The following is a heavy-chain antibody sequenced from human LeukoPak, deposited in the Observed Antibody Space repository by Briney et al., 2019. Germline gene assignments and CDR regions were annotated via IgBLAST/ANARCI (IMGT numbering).Heavy chain of an antibody. CDR1: VFTFRSYW. CDR2: INSDGSRT. J-gene: IGHJ1*01. CDR3: ARLNYYDSSGYQAAEYFQY. D-gene: IGHD3-22*01. Sequence: GGSLRLSCAASVFTFRSYWMHWVRQAPGKGLVWVSRINSDGSRTSYADSVKGRFTISRDTSKNTLFLQMNSLRDEDTAVYYCARLNYYDSSGYQAAEYFQYWGQGTLVTVSS. V-gene: IGHV3-74*01.